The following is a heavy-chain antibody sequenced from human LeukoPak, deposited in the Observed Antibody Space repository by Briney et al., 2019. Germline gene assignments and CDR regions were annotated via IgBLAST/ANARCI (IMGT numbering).Heavy chain of an antibody. J-gene: IGHJ4*02. D-gene: IGHD6-19*01. CDR3: ARDGYSSGNLIYFDY. Sequence: PGGSLRLSCAASGFTFSSYAMHWVRQAPGKGLEWVAVISYDGSNKYYADSVKGRFTISRDNSKNTLYLQMNSLRAEDTAVYYCARDGYSSGNLIYFDYWGQRTLVTVSS. V-gene: IGHV3-30-3*01. CDR2: ISYDGSNK. CDR1: GFTFSSYA.